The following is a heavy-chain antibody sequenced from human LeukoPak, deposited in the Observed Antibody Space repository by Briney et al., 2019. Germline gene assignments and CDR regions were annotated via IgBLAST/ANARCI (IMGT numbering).Heavy chain of an antibody. Sequence: GGSLRLSCAASGFTFSSYSMNWVRQAPGKGLEWVSYISSSSSTIYYADSVKGRFTISRDNAKNSLYLQMNSLRAEDTAVYYCARDYYDSSGYYSYYFDYWGQGTLVTVSS. CDR2: ISSSSSTI. CDR1: GFTFSSYS. D-gene: IGHD3-22*01. J-gene: IGHJ4*02. CDR3: ARDYYDSSGYYSYYFDY. V-gene: IGHV3-48*01.